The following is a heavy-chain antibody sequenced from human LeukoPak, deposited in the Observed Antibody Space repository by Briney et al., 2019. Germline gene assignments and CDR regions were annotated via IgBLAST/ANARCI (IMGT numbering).Heavy chain of an antibody. CDR1: GFTFSGYW. V-gene: IGHV3-74*01. CDR2: INSDGSST. Sequence: GGSLRLSCAASGFTFSGYWMHWVRQAPGKGLAWVSRINSDGSSTSYADSVKGRFTISRDNAKNTLYLQMNSLRAEDTAVYYCARVNLRFDAFDIWGQGTMVTASS. CDR3: ARVNLRFDAFDI. J-gene: IGHJ3*02. D-gene: IGHD3-3*01.